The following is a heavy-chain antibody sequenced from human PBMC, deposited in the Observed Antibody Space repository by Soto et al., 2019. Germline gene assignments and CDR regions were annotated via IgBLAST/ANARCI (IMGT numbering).Heavy chain of an antibody. CDR2: ISGSGGST. Sequence: EVQLLESGGGLVQPGGSLRLSCAASGFTFSSYAMNWVRQAPGKGLEWVSVISGSGGSTYCADSVKGRFTISRDNSKNTLYLQMNSLRAEDTAVYYCASRSSGWYFDYWGQGTLVTVSS. CDR1: GFTFSSYA. V-gene: IGHV3-23*01. CDR3: ASRSSGWYFDY. J-gene: IGHJ4*02. D-gene: IGHD6-19*01.